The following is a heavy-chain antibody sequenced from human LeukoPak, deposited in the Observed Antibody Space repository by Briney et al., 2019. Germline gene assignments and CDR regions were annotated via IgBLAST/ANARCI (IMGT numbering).Heavy chain of an antibody. CDR1: GYTFTGYY. J-gene: IGHJ5*02. Sequence: ASVKVSCKASGYTFTGYYMHWVRQAPGQGLEWMGWINPNSGGTNYAQKFQGRVTMTRDTSISTAYMEQSRLRSDDTAVYYCARDMRDGFNWFDPWGQGTLVTVSS. V-gene: IGHV1-2*02. D-gene: IGHD5-24*01. CDR2: INPNSGGT. CDR3: ARDMRDGFNWFDP.